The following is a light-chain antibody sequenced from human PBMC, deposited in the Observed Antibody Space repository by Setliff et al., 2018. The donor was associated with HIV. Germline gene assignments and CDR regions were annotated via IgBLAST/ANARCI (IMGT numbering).Light chain of an antibody. CDR1: SSNIGAGYD. CDR3: QSYDSSLSVYV. CDR2: GNS. J-gene: IGLJ1*01. Sequence: QSVLTQPPSVSGAPGQRVTISCTGSSSNIGAGYDVHWYQQLPGTAPKLLIYGNSNLPSGVPDRFSGSKSGTSASLAITGLQAEDEADYYCQSYDSSLSVYVFGTGTKV. V-gene: IGLV1-40*01.